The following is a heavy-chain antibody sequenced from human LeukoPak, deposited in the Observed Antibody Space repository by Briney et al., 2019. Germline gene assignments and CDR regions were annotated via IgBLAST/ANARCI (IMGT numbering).Heavy chain of an antibody. CDR3: ARDPGYSGYVSYFDY. CDR1: GITFSSYG. CDR2: IWYGGSNK. J-gene: IGHJ4*02. V-gene: IGHV3-33*08. Sequence: GGSLRLSCAASGITFSSYGMHWVRQAPGKGLEWVAVIWYGGSNKYYADSVKGRFTISRDNSKNTLYLQMNSLRAEDTAVYYCARDPGYSGYVSYFDYWGQGTLVTVSS. D-gene: IGHD5-12*01.